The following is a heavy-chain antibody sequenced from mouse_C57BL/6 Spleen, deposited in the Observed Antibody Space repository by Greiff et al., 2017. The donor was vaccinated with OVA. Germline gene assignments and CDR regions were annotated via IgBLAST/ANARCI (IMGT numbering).Heavy chain of an antibody. Sequence: VQLQQSGAELMKPGASVKLSCKATGYTFTGYWIEWVKQRPGHGLEWIGEIFPGSGSTNYNEKFKGKATFTADTSSKPAYMQLSRLTTEDSAIYYCARRADSNYPAWFAYWGQGTLVTVSA. CDR3: ARRADSNYPAWFAY. D-gene: IGHD2-5*01. V-gene: IGHV1-9*01. CDR1: GYTFTGYW. CDR2: IFPGSGST. J-gene: IGHJ3*01.